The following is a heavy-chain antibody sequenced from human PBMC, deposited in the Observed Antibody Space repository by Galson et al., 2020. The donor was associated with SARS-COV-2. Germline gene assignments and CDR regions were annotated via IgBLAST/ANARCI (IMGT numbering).Heavy chain of an antibody. CDR1: GGSFSGYY. CDR3: ARWEGRLVLHGFDP. J-gene: IGHJ5*02. D-gene: IGHD1-26*01. Sequence: SETLSLTCAVYGGSFSGYYWSWIRQPPGKGLEWIGEINHSGSTNYNPSLKSRVTISVDTSKNQFSLKLSSVTAADTAVYYCARWEGRLVLHGFDPWGQGTLVTVSS. CDR2: INHSGST. V-gene: IGHV4-34*01.